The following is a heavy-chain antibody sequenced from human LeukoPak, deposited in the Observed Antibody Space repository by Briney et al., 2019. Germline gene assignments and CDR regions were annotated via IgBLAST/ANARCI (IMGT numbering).Heavy chain of an antibody. CDR3: AKDFPLGDY. J-gene: IGHJ4*02. D-gene: IGHD7-27*01. Sequence: GRSLRLSCAASGFTFSSYGMHWVRQAPGKRLEWVAVISYDGSNKYYADSVKGRFTISRDNSKNTLYLQMNSLRAEDTAVYYCAKDFPLGDYWGQGTLVTVSS. V-gene: IGHV3-30*18. CDR1: GFTFSSYG. CDR2: ISYDGSNK.